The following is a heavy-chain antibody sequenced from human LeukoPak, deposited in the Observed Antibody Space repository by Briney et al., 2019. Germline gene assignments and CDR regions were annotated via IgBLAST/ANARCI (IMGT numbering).Heavy chain of an antibody. CDR3: VRDGPSWGLL. CDR2: IFTTGGA. V-gene: IGHV4-4*07. J-gene: IGHJ4*02. Sequence: PSETLSLTCTVSGGSIGTYYWSWIRQPAGKGLEWIGRIFTTGGANYNPSLKSRVTMSLDTSKNLFYLKLNSVTAADTAVYYCVRDGPSWGLLWGQGALATVSS. D-gene: IGHD7-27*01. CDR1: GGSIGTYY.